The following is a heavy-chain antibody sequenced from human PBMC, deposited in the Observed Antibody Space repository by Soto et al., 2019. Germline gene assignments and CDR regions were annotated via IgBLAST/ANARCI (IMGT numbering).Heavy chain of an antibody. V-gene: IGHV3-7*01. J-gene: IGHJ4*02. CDR3: ARGSGDYGYPFDF. CDR2: IKQDGSEK. CDR1: GFTISRNW. Sequence: EVQLVESGGGLVQPGGALRLSCAASGFTISRNWMSWVRQAPGKGPEWVAHIKQDGSEKYYVDSVKGRFTISRDNAKNSMYLQMNSLRAEDTAVYYCARGSGDYGYPFDFWGRGTLVTGSS. D-gene: IGHD3-22*01.